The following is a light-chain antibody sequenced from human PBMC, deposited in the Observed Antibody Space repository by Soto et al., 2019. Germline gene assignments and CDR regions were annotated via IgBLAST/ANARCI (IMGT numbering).Light chain of an antibody. Sequence: EIVLTQSPGTLSLSPGERVTLSCRASQSVTSSYLAWYQQKPGQAPRLLMFRTSSRATGFPARFSGSGSGTEFNLTISSLQSEDFGVYYCQQYNNWPRATFGGGTKVDIK. J-gene: IGKJ4*01. CDR1: QSVTSSY. V-gene: IGKV3-15*01. CDR2: RTS. CDR3: QQYNNWPRAT.